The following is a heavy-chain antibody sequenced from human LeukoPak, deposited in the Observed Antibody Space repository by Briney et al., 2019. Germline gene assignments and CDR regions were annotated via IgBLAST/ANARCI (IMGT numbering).Heavy chain of an antibody. J-gene: IGHJ4*02. CDR2: IYHSGST. V-gene: IGHV4-30-2*01. Sequence: SQTLSLTCTVSGGSISSGGYYWSWIRQPPGKGLEWIGYIYHSGSTYYNPSLKSRVTISVDRSKNQFSLKLSSVTAADTAVYYCARGAARASRDLFDYWGQGTVVTVSS. D-gene: IGHD6-6*01. CDR1: GGSISSGGYY. CDR3: ARGAARASRDLFDY.